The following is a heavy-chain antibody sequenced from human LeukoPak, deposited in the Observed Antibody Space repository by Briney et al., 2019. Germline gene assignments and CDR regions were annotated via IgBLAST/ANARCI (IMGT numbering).Heavy chain of an antibody. V-gene: IGHV3-23*01. D-gene: IGHD6-19*01. Sequence: PGGSLRLSCAASGFTFSSYEMNWVRQAPGKGLEWVSAISGSGGSTYYADSVKGRFTISRDNSKNTLYLQMNSLRAEDTAVYYCAKDRGSSGWYSHPDAFDIWGQGTMVTVSS. CDR2: ISGSGGST. CDR1: GFTFSSYE. J-gene: IGHJ3*02. CDR3: AKDRGSSGWYSHPDAFDI.